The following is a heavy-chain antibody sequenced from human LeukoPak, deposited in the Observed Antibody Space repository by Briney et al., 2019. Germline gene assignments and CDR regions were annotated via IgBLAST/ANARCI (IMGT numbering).Heavy chain of an antibody. CDR1: GYTCTSYD. Sequence: ASVKVSCKASGYTCTSYDINWVRQATGQGLEWMGWMNPNSGNTGYAQKFQGRVTMTRNTSISTAYMELSSLRSEDTAVYYCARPNPYDDYNYYGMDVWGQGTTVTVSS. V-gene: IGHV1-8*01. J-gene: IGHJ6*02. CDR2: MNPNSGNT. CDR3: ARPNPYDDYNYYGMDV. D-gene: IGHD3-3*01.